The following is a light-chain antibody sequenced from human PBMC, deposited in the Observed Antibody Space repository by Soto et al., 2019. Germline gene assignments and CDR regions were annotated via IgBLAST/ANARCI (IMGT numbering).Light chain of an antibody. CDR2: GAS. Sequence: EIVVTQSPTTLSVSPGERATLYCRASQSVSSNLACYQQKPGQAPRLLIYGASTRATGIPARFSGSVSGTEFTLTISSLQPDDFATSDCQQNNSYAEAFGQGTK. V-gene: IGKV3-15*01. CDR1: QSVSSN. J-gene: IGKJ1*01. CDR3: QQNNSYAEA.